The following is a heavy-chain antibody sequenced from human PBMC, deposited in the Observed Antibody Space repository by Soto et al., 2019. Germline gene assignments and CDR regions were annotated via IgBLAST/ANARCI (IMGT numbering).Heavy chain of an antibody. CDR2: IYYSGNT. Sequence: SETLSLSCTVSGGSISSSSYYWGWIRQPPGKGLEWIGSIYYSGNTYYNPSLKSRVTISVDTSKNQFSLKLSSVTAADTAVYYCARRYGASIDYWGQATLVTVSS. CDR3: ARRYGASIDY. CDR1: GGSISSSSYY. V-gene: IGHV4-39*07. J-gene: IGHJ4*02. D-gene: IGHD4-17*01.